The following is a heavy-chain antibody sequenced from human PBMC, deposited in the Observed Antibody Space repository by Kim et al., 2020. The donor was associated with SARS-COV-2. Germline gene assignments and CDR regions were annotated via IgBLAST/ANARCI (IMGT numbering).Heavy chain of an antibody. Sequence: GGSLRLSCAASGFTFSSYAMSWVRQAPGKGLEWVSAISGSGGSTYYADSVKGRFTISRDNSKNTLYLQMNSLGAEDTAVYYCAKDSWFGEFPEFDPWGQGTLVTVSS. CDR1: GFTFSSYA. V-gene: IGHV3-23*01. D-gene: IGHD3-10*01. CDR3: AKDSWFGEFPEFDP. J-gene: IGHJ5*02. CDR2: ISGSGGST.